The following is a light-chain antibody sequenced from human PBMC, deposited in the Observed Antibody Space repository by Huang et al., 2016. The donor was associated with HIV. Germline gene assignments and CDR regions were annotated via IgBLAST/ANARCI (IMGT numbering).Light chain of an antibody. CDR2: DVS. CDR3: QHRSSWSLT. J-gene: IGKJ4*01. CDR1: QSVSDY. Sequence: EVVLTQSPAILSLSPGARATLSCRASQSVSDYLAWYHQKPGQAPRLLIYDVSNRATGIPARFSGSGSGTDFTLTIDSLEPEDFAVYYCQHRSSWSLTFGGGTKVEVK. V-gene: IGKV3-11*01.